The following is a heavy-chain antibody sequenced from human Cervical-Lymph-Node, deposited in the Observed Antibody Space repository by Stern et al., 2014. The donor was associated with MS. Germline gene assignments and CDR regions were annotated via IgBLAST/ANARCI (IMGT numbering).Heavy chain of an antibody. CDR1: GYTFTNYY. Sequence: VQLAESGAEVKKPGASVKVSCKASGYTFTNYYLHWVRQAPGQGLEWMGVIIPSGGSTSSTQKCQGRVTMTRDTSTSTVYMELSSLRSEDTAVYYCARGDIVATIGFDYWGQGTLVTVSS. J-gene: IGHJ4*02. CDR3: ARGDIVATIGFDY. CDR2: IIPSGGST. V-gene: IGHV1-46*01. D-gene: IGHD5-12*01.